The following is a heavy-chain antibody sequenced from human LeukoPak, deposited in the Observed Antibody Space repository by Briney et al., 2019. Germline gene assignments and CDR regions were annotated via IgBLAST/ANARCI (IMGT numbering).Heavy chain of an antibody. CDR2: ISVTADNL. J-gene: IGHJ4*02. D-gene: IGHD2-15*01. CDR1: GFSFSSYN. Sequence: GGSLRLSCVASGFSFSSYNMNWVRQAPGKVLEWISYISVTADNLLYADSVKGRFTISRDNAKHSLYLQMNGLRVGDSALYYSVLHKVHFPYWGQGALVTVSS. CDR3: VLHKVHFPY. V-gene: IGHV3-21*01.